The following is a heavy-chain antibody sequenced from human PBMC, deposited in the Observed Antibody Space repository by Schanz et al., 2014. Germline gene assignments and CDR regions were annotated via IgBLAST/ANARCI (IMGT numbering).Heavy chain of an antibody. CDR3: ARDTAQSCIGPSCFEYFQH. CDR2: ISHDGHRD. CDR1: GFTFHTYD. Sequence: QVQLVESGGGVVQPGRSRRLSCEASGFTFHTYDMHWVRQAPGKGLEWVAQISHDGHRDFYADSVKGRFTVSRDNNWKTLSLQMNSLRAEDTALYYCARDTAQSCIGPSCFEYFQHWGQGALVTVSS. V-gene: IGHV3-30-3*01. J-gene: IGHJ1*01. D-gene: IGHD2-2*01.